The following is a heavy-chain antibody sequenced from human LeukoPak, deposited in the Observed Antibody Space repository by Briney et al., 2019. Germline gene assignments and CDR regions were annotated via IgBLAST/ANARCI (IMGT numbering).Heavy chain of an antibody. D-gene: IGHD6-19*01. CDR3: ARDSSPLVYYYVDV. CDR2: ISSSGSTI. Sequence: GGSLRLSCAASGFTFSDYYMSWIRQAPGKGLEWVSYISSSGSTIYYADSVKGRFTISRDNAKNSLYLQMNSLRAEDTAVYYCARDSSPLVYYYVDVWGKGTTVTVSS. J-gene: IGHJ6*03. V-gene: IGHV3-11*04. CDR1: GFTFSDYY.